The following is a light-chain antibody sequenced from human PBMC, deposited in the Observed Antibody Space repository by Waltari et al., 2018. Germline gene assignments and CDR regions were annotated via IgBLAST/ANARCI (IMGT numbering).Light chain of an antibody. V-gene: IGKV3-20*01. Sequence: EIVLTQSPGTLSLSPGDGATLSCRASQSVTSSYLAWYQQKPGQAPRLLIYAGSSRATGVPDRVSGSGSGTEFTLTISRLEPEDCAVYYCQQYGASFTFGPGTKVDIK. CDR2: AGS. J-gene: IGKJ3*01. CDR1: QSVTSSY. CDR3: QQYGASFT.